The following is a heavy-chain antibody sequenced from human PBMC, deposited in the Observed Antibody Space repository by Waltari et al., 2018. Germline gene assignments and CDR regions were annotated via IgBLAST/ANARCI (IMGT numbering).Heavy chain of an antibody. Sequence: QVQLVESGGGVVQPGRSLRLSCAASGFTFSSSGMHWVRRAPGKGLEWVAVIWYDGSNKYYADSVKGRFTISRDNSKNTLYLQMNSLRAEDTAVYYCAKVSSLMTILGMDVWGKGTTVTVSS. CDR1: GFTFSSSG. CDR2: IWYDGSNK. D-gene: IGHD2-2*02. CDR3: AKVSSLMTILGMDV. J-gene: IGHJ6*04. V-gene: IGHV3-33*06.